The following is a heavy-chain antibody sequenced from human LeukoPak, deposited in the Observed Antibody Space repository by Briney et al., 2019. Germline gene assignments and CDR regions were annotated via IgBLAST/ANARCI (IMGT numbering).Heavy chain of an antibody. V-gene: IGHV3-23*01. Sequence: ETLSLTCTVSGGSISSCYWSWVRQAPGKGLEWVSTISGSGGTTNYADSVKGRFTFSRDNSKNTLYLQMNSLRAEDTAVYYCAKDLPDYGDYIEGYWGQGTLVTVSS. D-gene: IGHD4-17*01. CDR2: ISGSGGTT. CDR3: AKDLPDYGDYIEGY. CDR1: GGSISSCY. J-gene: IGHJ4*02.